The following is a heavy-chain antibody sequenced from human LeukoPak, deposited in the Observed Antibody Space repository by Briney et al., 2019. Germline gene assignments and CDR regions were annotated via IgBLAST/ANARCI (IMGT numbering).Heavy chain of an antibody. Sequence: PGGSLRLSCTASGFTFGDYAMSWFRQVPGKGLEWIGEIYHTGSTNYNPSLRSRVTISVDKSKNQFSLRLSSVTAADTAVYYCARGGGYGPSDYWGQGTLVTVSS. CDR2: IYHTGST. J-gene: IGHJ4*02. D-gene: IGHD5-12*01. CDR1: GFTFGDYA. V-gene: IGHV4-34*01. CDR3: ARGGGYGPSDY.